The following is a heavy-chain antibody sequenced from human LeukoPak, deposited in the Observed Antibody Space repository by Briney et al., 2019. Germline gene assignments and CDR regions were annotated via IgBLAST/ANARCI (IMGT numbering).Heavy chain of an antibody. D-gene: IGHD6-13*01. Sequence: ASVKVSCKASGYTFTSYCMHWVRQAPGQGLERMGIINPSGGSTSYAQKFQGRVTMTRDTSTSTVYMELSSLRSEDTAVYYCPRAGYWAATGYATSWGQGTLVTVSS. CDR3: PRAGYWAATGYATS. CDR2: INPSGGST. V-gene: IGHV1-46*03. J-gene: IGHJ4*02. CDR1: GYTFTSYC.